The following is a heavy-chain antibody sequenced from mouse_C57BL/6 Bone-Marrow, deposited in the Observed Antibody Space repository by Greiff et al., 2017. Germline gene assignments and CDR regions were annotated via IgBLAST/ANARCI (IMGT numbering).Heavy chain of an antibody. D-gene: IGHD2-4*01. CDR1: GFTFSDYY. V-gene: IGHV5-16*01. CDR3: AREGLRRYYAMDY. Sequence: KLVESEGGLVQPGSSMKLSCTASGFTFSDYYMAWVRQVPEKGLEWVANINYDGSSTYYLDSLKSRFIISRDNAKNILYLQMSSLKSEDTATYYCAREGLRRYYAMDYWGQGTSVTVSS. CDR2: INYDGSST. J-gene: IGHJ4*01.